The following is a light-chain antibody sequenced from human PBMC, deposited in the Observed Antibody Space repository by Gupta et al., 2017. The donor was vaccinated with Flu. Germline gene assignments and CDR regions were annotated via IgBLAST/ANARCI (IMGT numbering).Light chain of an antibody. CDR2: SNS. CDR1: PADGTGGYS. CDR3: QVCDGAPWV. J-gene: IGLJ3*02. Sequence: GTCTLPFACSPADGTGGYSPNELQQQPEHSPRQVIYSNSNRPSGTPDRFSGSISGDKAALTLTGVQAEDEADYYCQVCDGAPWVFGGGTKLTVL. V-gene: IGLV7-43*01.